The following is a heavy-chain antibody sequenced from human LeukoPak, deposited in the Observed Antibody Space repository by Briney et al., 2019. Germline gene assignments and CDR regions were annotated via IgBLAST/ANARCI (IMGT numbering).Heavy chain of an antibody. CDR2: INGRGDST. V-gene: IGHV3-23*01. D-gene: IGHD4-17*01. J-gene: IGHJ4*02. CDR3: AKERQTGDYFTSDF. CDR1: GFSFSTYT. Sequence: GSLRLSCAASGFSFSTYTMNWVRQAPGKGLEWVSAINGRGDSTFYADSVKGQFTISRDNSKSTVYLQMNSLRADDTAVYYCAKERQTGDYFTSDFWGQGTLVTVSS.